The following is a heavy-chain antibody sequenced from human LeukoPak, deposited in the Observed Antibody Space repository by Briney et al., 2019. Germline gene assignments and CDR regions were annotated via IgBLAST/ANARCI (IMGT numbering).Heavy chain of an antibody. J-gene: IGHJ6*03. CDR2: IYSGGNT. CDR3: ARDGVAAARTYYYYYYMDV. D-gene: IGHD6-13*01. CDR1: GFTVSSNY. Sequence: GGSLRLSCAVSGFTVSSNYMSWVRQAPGKGLEWVSVIYSGGNTYYADSVKGRFTISRDNSKNTLYLQMNSLRAEDTAVYYCARDGVAAARTYYYYYYMDVWGKGTTVTVSS. V-gene: IGHV3-66*01.